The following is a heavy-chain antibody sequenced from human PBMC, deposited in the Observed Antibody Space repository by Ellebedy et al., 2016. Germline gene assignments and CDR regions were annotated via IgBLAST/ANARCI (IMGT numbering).Heavy chain of an antibody. V-gene: IGHV4-4*02. J-gene: IGHJ5*02. CDR2: IYHTGST. CDR1: GDSVSSKIW. CDR3: VRNGFYCHDT. Sequence: SETLSLXCAVSGDSVSSKIWWSWVRQSPGKGLEWIGEIYHTGSTNYNPSLRSRVAIFVDRFNNQFSLRLDSVTAADTAIYYCVRNGFYCHDTWGRGTLVTVSS. D-gene: IGHD2-21*02.